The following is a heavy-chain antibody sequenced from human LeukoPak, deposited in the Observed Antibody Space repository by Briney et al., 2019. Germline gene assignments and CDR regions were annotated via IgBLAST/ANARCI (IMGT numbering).Heavy chain of an antibody. V-gene: IGHV4-30-2*01. CDR2: IYHSGST. CDR3: ARYRCCRYYYDSSFDY. CDR1: GGSPSSGGYS. D-gene: IGHD3-22*01. Sequence: SETLSLTCAVSGGSPSSGGYSWSWIRQPPGKGMEWIGYIYHSGSTYYNPSLKSRVTISVDWSKNQFSLKLSSVTAADTAVYYCARYRCCRYYYDSSFDYWGQGTLVTVSS. J-gene: IGHJ4*02.